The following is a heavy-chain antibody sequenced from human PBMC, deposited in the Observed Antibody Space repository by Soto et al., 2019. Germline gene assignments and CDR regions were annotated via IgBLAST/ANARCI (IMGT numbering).Heavy chain of an antibody. D-gene: IGHD3-9*01. CDR3: ARDEAQAILTGYYWIDY. J-gene: IGHJ4*02. V-gene: IGHV5-51*01. CDR1: GYIFTNYW. CDR2: IYPGDSDT. Sequence: PGESLKISCRGSGYIFTNYWIGWVRQMPGKGLEWMGIIYPGDSDTRYSPSFQGQVTMTTDTSTSTAYMELRSLRSDDTAVYYCARDEAQAILTGYYWIDYWGQGTLVTVSS.